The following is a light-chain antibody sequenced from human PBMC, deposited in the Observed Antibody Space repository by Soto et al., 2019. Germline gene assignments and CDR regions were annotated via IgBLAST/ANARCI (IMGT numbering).Light chain of an antibody. Sequence: QSALTQPPSASGSPGQSVTISCTGTSSDVGGYNYVSWYQQHPGKAPKLIISEVSKRPSGVPDRFSGSKSGNTASLTVSGLQAEDEADYYCSSYAGSTGVFGTGTKLTVL. CDR3: SSYAGSTGV. CDR1: SSDVGGYNY. CDR2: EVS. V-gene: IGLV2-8*01. J-gene: IGLJ1*01.